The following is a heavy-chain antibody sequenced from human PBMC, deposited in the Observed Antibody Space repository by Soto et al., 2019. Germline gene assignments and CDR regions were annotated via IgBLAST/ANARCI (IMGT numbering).Heavy chain of an antibody. CDR3: AKDWAVAGIGPTWYYGMGV. CDR1: GFTFSSYA. J-gene: IGHJ6*02. CDR2: ISGSGGST. D-gene: IGHD6-19*01. V-gene: IGHV3-23*01. Sequence: PGGSLRLSCAASGFTFSSYAMSWVRQAPGKGLEWVSAISGSGGSTYYADSVKGRFTISRDNSKNTLYLQMNSLRAEDTAVYYCAKDWAVAGIGPTWYYGMGVWGQGTTVTVSS.